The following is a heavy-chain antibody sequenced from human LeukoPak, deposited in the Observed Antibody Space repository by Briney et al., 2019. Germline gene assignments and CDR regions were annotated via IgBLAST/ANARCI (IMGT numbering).Heavy chain of an antibody. CDR2: ISGSGGST. CDR3: ASETGYFDWLVSPLYYYYGMDV. J-gene: IGHJ6*04. V-gene: IGHV3-23*01. CDR1: GFTFSSYA. D-gene: IGHD3-9*01. Sequence: GGSLRLSCAASGFTFSSYAMSSVRQAPGKGLEWVSAISGSGGSTYYADSVKGRFTISRDNSKNTPYLQMNSLRAEDTAVYYCASETGYFDWLVSPLYYYYGMDVWGKGTTVTVSS.